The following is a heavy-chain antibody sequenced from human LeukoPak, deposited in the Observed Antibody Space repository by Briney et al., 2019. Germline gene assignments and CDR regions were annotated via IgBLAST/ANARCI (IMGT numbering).Heavy chain of an antibody. CDR2: IIPIFGTA. CDR3: ARDINPTPHYDFWSGYFGY. CDR1: GGTFSSYA. J-gene: IGHJ4*02. Sequence: ASVKVSCKASGGTFSSYAISWVRQAPGQGLEWMGGIIPIFGTANYARKFQGRVTITADESTSTAYMELSSLRSEDTAVYYCARDINPTPHYDFWSGYFGYWGQGTLVTVSS. D-gene: IGHD3-3*01. V-gene: IGHV1-69*13.